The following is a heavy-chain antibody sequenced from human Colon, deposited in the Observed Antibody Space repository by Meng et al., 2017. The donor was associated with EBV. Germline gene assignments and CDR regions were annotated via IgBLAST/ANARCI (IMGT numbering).Heavy chain of an antibody. D-gene: IGHD2-2*01. V-gene: IGHV4-61*01. Sequence: QVQPRGSGPGLVKPSETLSLTCSVSGGSVSSETYYWNWIRQPPGKALEWIGYVSYSGGTNYNPSLKNRVTISVDTSKNQVSLRLSSVTAADTAVFYCARAVGPDCSSTSCPFDYWGQGTLVTVSS. CDR3: ARAVGPDCSSTSCPFDY. CDR1: GGSVSSETYY. CDR2: VSYSGGT. J-gene: IGHJ4*02.